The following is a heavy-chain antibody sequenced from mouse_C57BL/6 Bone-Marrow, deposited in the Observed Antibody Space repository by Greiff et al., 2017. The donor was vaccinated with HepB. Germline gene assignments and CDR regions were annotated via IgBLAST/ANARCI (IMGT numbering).Heavy chain of an antibody. Sequence: QVQLQQPGAELVRPGTSVKLSCKASGYTFTSYWMHWVKQRPGQGLEWIGVIDPSDSYTNYNQKFKGKATLTVDTSSSTAYMQLSSLTSEDSAVYYCARVPTVVADYWGQGTTLTVSS. CDR2: IDPSDSYT. CDR3: ARVPTVVADY. V-gene: IGHV1-59*01. CDR1: GYTFTSYW. D-gene: IGHD1-1*01. J-gene: IGHJ2*01.